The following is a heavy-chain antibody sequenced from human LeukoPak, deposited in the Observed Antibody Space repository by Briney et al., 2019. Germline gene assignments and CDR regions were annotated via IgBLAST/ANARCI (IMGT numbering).Heavy chain of an antibody. D-gene: IGHD1-14*01. CDR1: GGSISNSGFY. J-gene: IGHJ4*02. V-gene: IGHV4-39*02. Sequence: SETLSLTCTVSGGSISNSGFYWRWIRQTPGKGLEWIGSVYYSGTTYYHPSLESRATVSVDTSKNQFSLKLSSATAADTAVYYCTKDFGNHRTDCWGQGTLVTVSS. CDR2: VYYSGTT. CDR3: TKDFGNHRTDC.